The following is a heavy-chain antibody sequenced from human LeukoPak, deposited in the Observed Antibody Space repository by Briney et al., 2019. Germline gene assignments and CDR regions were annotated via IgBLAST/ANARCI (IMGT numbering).Heavy chain of an antibody. D-gene: IGHD3-10*01. CDR2: ISYDGSNK. CDR1: GFTVSSNY. V-gene: IGHV3-30-3*01. Sequence: GGSLRLSCAASGFTVSSNYMSWVRQAPGKGLEWVAVISYDGSNKYYADSVKGRFTISRDNSKNTLYLQMNSLRAEDTAVYYCARDKLWFGELLGDAFDIWGQGTMVTVSS. CDR3: ARDKLWFGELLGDAFDI. J-gene: IGHJ3*02.